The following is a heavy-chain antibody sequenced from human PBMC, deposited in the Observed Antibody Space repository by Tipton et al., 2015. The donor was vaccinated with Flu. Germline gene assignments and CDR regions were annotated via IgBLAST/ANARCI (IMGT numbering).Heavy chain of an antibody. CDR1: GYSFMNYW. V-gene: IGHV5-51*01. CDR2: IYPSDSDT. CDR3: VRHAQEFSYGYPAYDS. D-gene: IGHD5-18*01. Sequence: VQLVQSGAEVRQPGESLKISCQGSGYSFMNYWIGWVRQMPGRGLEWMGIIYPSDSDTRYSPSFQGQVTLSADKSISTAYLQWSSLKASDTAMYYCVRHAQEFSYGYPAYDSWGQGTLVTVSS. J-gene: IGHJ4*02.